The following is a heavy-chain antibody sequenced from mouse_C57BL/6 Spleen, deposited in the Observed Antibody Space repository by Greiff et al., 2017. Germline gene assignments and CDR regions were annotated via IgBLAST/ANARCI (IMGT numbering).Heavy chain of an antibody. CDR1: GYTFTSYW. CDR2: IYPGNSDT. V-gene: IGHV1-5*01. D-gene: IGHD1-1*01. CDR3: TRKEVLPEGYFDY. J-gene: IGHJ2*01. Sequence: QLVESGTVLARPGASVKMSCKTSGYTFTSYWMHWVKQRPGQGLEWIGAIYPGNSDTSYNQKFKGKAKLTAVTSPSTAYMELSSLTNEDSAVYYCTRKEVLPEGYFDYWGKGTTLTVSS.